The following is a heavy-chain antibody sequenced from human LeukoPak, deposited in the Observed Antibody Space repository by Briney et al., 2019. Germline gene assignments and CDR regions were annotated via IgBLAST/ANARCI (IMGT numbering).Heavy chain of an antibody. J-gene: IGHJ4*02. V-gene: IGHV4-30-4*01. CDR2: IYYSGST. CDR3: ARGPYYYDSSGYYPHGDALYYFDY. CDR1: GGSISSGDYY. Sequence: PSETLSLTCTVSGGSISSGDYYWSWIRQPPGKGLEWIGYIYYSGSTYYNPSLKSRVTISVGTSKNQFSLKLSSATAADTAVYYCARGPYYYDSSGYYPHGDALYYFDYWGQGTLVTVSS. D-gene: IGHD3-22*01.